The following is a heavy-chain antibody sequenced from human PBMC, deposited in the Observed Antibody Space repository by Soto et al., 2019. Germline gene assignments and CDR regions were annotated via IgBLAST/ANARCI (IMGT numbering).Heavy chain of an antibody. D-gene: IGHD3-10*01. J-gene: IGHJ4*02. CDR3: ARRGVLPDY. CDR2: FNPKTGGP. V-gene: IGHV1-2*02. Sequence: GASVKVSCKASGYTFTDYYIHWVRQAPGQGLEWLGWFNPKTGGPNYAPKFQGRVTMTTDTSTSTGYMELRSLRSDDTAVYYCARRGVLPDYWGQGTLVTVSS. CDR1: GYTFTDYY.